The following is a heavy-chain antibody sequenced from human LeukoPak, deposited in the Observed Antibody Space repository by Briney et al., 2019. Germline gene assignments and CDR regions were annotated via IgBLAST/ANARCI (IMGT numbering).Heavy chain of an antibody. CDR1: GITLSNYG. CDR2: ISDSAGST. J-gene: IGHJ4*02. Sequence: PGGSLRLSCAVSGITLSNYGMSWARQAPGKGLEWVAGISDSAGSTNYADSVKGRFTISRDNRKNTLYLQMNSLRAEDTAVYFCAKRGVVIRVILVGFHKEAYYFDSWGQGALVTVSS. V-gene: IGHV3-23*01. D-gene: IGHD3-22*01. CDR3: AKRGVVIRVILVGFHKEAYYFDS.